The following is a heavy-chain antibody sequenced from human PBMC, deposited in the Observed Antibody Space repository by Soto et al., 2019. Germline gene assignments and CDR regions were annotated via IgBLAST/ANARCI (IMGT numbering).Heavy chain of an antibody. J-gene: IGHJ3*01. CDR3: ARGEPVPS. CDR1: GGSISSYY. CDR2: IYYSGST. Sequence: SETLSLTCTVSGGSISSYYWSWIRQPPGKGLEWIGYIYYSGSTNYNPSLKSRVTISVDTSKNQFSLKLSSVTAADTAVYYCARGEPVPSWGQGTMVTVSS. D-gene: IGHD1-1*01. V-gene: IGHV4-59*01.